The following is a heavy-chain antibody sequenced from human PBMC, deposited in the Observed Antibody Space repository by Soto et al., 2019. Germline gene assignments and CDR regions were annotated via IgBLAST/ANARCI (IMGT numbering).Heavy chain of an antibody. V-gene: IGHV1-69*13. CDR2: IIPILTTP. CDR1: GGTFSIYG. Sequence: SVKVSCKASGGTFSIYGFSWVRQAPGQGPEWIGGIIPILTTPNYAQKFQGRVTIVADESTTTVYMELSSLKFEDTAVYYCATSVGIAPTGEDGMDVWGQGXSVTVYS. CDR3: ATSVGIAPTGEDGMDV. J-gene: IGHJ6*02. D-gene: IGHD2-8*02.